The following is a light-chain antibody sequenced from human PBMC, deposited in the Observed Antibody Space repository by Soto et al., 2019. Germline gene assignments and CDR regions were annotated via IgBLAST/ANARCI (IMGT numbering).Light chain of an antibody. J-gene: IGKJ5*01. V-gene: IGKV1-33*01. Sequence: DIQMTQSPSSLSASVGDRVTITCQATQDISNLLNWFQQKPGKAPKLLIYDASNLETGVPSRFSGSGSGTDFTFTISSLEPEDFAVYYCQQRSNWPPITFGQGTRLEIK. CDR2: DAS. CDR1: QDISNL. CDR3: QQRSNWPPIT.